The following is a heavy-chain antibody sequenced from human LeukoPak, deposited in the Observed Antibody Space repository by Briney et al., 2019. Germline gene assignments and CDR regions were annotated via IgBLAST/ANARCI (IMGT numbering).Heavy chain of an antibody. J-gene: IGHJ5*02. CDR2: ISGSGGST. V-gene: IGHV3-23*01. D-gene: IGHD6-6*01. Sequence: GGSLRLSCAASGFTFSSYAMSWVRQAPGKGLEWVSAISGSGGSTYYADSVKGRFTISRDNSKNTLYLQMNSLRAEDTAVCYCAKLSSSSEFRWFDPWGQRTLVTVSS. CDR3: AKLSSSSEFRWFDP. CDR1: GFTFSSYA.